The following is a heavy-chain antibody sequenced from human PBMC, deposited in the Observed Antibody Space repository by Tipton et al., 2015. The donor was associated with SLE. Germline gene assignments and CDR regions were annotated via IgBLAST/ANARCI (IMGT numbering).Heavy chain of an antibody. V-gene: IGHV4-4*07. J-gene: IGHJ4*02. D-gene: IGHD5-12*01. Sequence: TLSLTCTVSGGSISSYYWSWIRQPAGKGLEWIGRIYTSGSTYYNPSLKSRVTISVDTSKNQFSLKLSSVTAADTAVYYCAGRENIVATIGYFDYWGQGTLVTVSS. CDR3: AGRENIVATIGYFDY. CDR2: IYTSGST. CDR1: GGSISSYY.